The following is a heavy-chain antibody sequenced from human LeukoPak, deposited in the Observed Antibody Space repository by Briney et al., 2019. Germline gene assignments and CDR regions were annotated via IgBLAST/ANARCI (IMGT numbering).Heavy chain of an antibody. CDR3: AKARTVSAYYFDY. CDR2: ISYDGSNK. D-gene: IGHD4-11*01. Sequence: GGSLRLSCAASGFTFSSYGMHWVRQAPGKGLEWVAVISYDGSNKYYADSVKGRFTISRDNSKNTLYLQMNSLRAEDTAAYYCAKARTVSAYYFDYWGQGTLVTVSS. CDR1: GFTFSSYG. J-gene: IGHJ4*02. V-gene: IGHV3-30*18.